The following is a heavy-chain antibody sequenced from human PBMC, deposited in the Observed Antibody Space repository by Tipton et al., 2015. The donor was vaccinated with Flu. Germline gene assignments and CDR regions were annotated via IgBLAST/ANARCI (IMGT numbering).Heavy chain of an antibody. J-gene: IGHJ4*02. CDR3: ARGWQWLADAFDY. D-gene: IGHD6-19*01. CDR2: IYHSGNT. V-gene: IGHV4-30-4*01. CDR1: GGSISSGDYY. Sequence: TLSLTCTISGGSISSGDYYWSWIRQSPGKGLEWLGYIYHSGNTYYNPSLNSRITISVDASKNQFSLKLSSVTAADTAVYYCARGWQWLADAFDYWGQGTLVTVSS.